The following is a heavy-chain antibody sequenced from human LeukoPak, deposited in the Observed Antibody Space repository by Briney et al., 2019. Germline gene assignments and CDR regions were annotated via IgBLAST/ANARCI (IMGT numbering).Heavy chain of an antibody. CDR1: GFTFSDYY. CDR2: INTDGSST. D-gene: IGHD1-1*01. Sequence: GGSLRLSCAASGFTFSDYYMSWIRQAPGKGLEWVSRINTDGSSTSYADSVKGRFTISRDNAKNSLYLQMNSLRAEDTALYYCARYERRRYYYYYYMDVWGKGTTVTVSS. V-gene: IGHV3-11*03. CDR3: ARYERRRYYYYYYMDV. J-gene: IGHJ6*03.